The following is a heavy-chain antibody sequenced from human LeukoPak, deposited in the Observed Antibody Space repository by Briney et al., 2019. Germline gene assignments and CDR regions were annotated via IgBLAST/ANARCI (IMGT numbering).Heavy chain of an antibody. CDR2: IYPGDSDT. CDR3: ARLERPRGWGSSSLEGIGAFDY. Sequence: PGESLKISCKGSGYSFTSYWIGWVRQMPGKGLEWMGIIYPGDSDTRYSPSFQGQVTISADKSISTAYLQWSSLKASDTAMYYCARLERPRGWGSSSLEGIGAFDYWGQGTLVTVSS. CDR1: GYSFTSYW. V-gene: IGHV5-51*01. J-gene: IGHJ4*02. D-gene: IGHD6-6*01.